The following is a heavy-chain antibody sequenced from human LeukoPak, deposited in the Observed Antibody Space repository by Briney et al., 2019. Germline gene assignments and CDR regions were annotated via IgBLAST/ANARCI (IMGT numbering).Heavy chain of an antibody. J-gene: IGHJ4*02. CDR3: ARDYDSSGYYLV. CDR1: GFTFDDYA. V-gene: IGHV3-9*01. Sequence: GGSLRLSCAASGFTFDDYAMHWVRQAPGKGLEWVSGISWNSGSIGYADSVKGRLTISRDNAKNSLYLQMNSLRAEDTAVYYCARDYDSSGYYLVWGQGTLVTVSS. CDR2: ISWNSGSI. D-gene: IGHD3-22*01.